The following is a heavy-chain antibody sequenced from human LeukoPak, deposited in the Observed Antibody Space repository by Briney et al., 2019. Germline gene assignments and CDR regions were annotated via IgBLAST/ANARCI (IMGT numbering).Heavy chain of an antibody. CDR3: ARGPQLLWFGELPGPLDY. V-gene: IGHV1-3*01. CDR2: INAGNGNT. D-gene: IGHD3-10*01. J-gene: IGHJ4*02. CDR1: GYTFTSYA. Sequence: ASVKVSCKASGYTFTSYAMHWVRQAPGQRLEWMGWINAGNGNTKYSQKFQGRVTITRDTSASIAYMELSSLRSEDTAVYYCARGPQLLWFGELPGPLDYWGQGTLVTVSS.